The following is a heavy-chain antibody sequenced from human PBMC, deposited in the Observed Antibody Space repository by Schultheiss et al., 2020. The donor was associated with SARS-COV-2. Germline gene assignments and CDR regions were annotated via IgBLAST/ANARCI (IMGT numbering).Heavy chain of an antibody. CDR2: ISYDGSNK. D-gene: IGHD4-17*01. V-gene: IGHV3-30-3*01. Sequence: GGSLRLSCAASGFTFSSYAMHWVRQAPGKGLAWVAVISYDGSNKYYADSVKGRFTISRDNSKNTLYLQMNSLRAEDTAVYYCARVSRFRVYGDYAHLDYWGQGTLVTVSS. J-gene: IGHJ4*02. CDR1: GFTFSSYA. CDR3: ARVSRFRVYGDYAHLDY.